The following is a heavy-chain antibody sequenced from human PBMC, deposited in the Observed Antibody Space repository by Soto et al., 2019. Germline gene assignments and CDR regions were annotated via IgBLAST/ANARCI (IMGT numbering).Heavy chain of an antibody. D-gene: IGHD2-21*01. CDR3: AKEKFRTFDY. CDR2: ITWDGGST. Sequence: GGSLRLSCAGSGFTFNDHTMHWVRQVPGRGLEWVSLITWDGGSTFYADSVKGRFTISRDNSKNFVYLQMNSLRTEDTAFYYCAKEKFRTFDYWGQGALVTVSS. CDR1: GFTFNDHT. V-gene: IGHV3-43*01. J-gene: IGHJ4*02.